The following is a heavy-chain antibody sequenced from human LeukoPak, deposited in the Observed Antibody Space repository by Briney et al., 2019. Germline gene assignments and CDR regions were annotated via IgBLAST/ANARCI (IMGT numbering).Heavy chain of an antibody. CDR1: GFTFSNAW. Sequence: GGSLRLSCAASGFTFSNAWMSWVPQAPGRGREWVGRIKSKTDGGTPNYAAPVKGRFTISRDDSKNTLYLQMNSLKTEDTAVYYCTGVSRSSWYDYWGQGTLVTVSS. CDR3: TGVSRSSWYDY. D-gene: IGHD6-13*01. V-gene: IGHV3-15*01. CDR2: IKSKTDGGTP. J-gene: IGHJ4*02.